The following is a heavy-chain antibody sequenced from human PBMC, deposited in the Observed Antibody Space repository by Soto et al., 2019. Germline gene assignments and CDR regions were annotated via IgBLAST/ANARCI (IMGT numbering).Heavy chain of an antibody. Sequence: PGESLKISCKGSGYSFTSYWIGWVRQMPGKGLEWMGIIYPGDSDTRYSPSFQGQVTISADKSISTAYLQWSSLKASDTAMYYCARLRRDGYNWAGHFYYYYYGMDVWGQGTTVTVSS. CDR2: IYPGDSDT. J-gene: IGHJ6*02. CDR1: GYSFTSYW. V-gene: IGHV5-51*01. CDR3: ARLRRDGYNWAGHFYYYYYGMDV. D-gene: IGHD5-12*01.